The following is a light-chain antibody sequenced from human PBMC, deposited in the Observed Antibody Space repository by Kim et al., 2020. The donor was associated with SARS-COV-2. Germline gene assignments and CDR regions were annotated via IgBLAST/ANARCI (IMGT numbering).Light chain of an antibody. V-gene: IGLV3-21*04. CDR3: QVWDSSSDIWV. CDR2: NDS. Sequence: APGKRARINCGGNRNGRKSEHGYQQKQGQAQVLVIDNDSDRNSGIPERLCGSSSGNTDTLTISRVEAGDEADYDCQVWDSSSDIWVFGGGTQLTVL. CDR1: RNGRKS. J-gene: IGLJ3*02.